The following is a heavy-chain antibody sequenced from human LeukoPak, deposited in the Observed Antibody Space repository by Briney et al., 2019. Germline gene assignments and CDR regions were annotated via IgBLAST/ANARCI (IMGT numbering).Heavy chain of an antibody. CDR2: IIPIFGTA. Sequence: SVKVSCKASGGTFSSYAISWVRQAPGQGLEWMGGIIPIFGTANYAQKFQGRVTITADESTRTAYMELRSLRSEDTAVYYCARERIAAAGSDYWGQGTLVTVST. D-gene: IGHD6-13*01. V-gene: IGHV1-69*13. CDR1: GGTFSSYA. J-gene: IGHJ4*02. CDR3: ARERIAAAGSDY.